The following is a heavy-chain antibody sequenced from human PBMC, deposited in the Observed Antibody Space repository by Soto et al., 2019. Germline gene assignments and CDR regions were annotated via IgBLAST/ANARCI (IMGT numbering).Heavy chain of an antibody. CDR3: AREYDILTGSYDFDY. Sequence: SETLSLTCAVYGGSFSGYYWSWIRQPPGKGLEWIGEINHSGSTNYNPSLKSRVTISVDTSKNQFSLKLSSVTAADTAVYYCAREYDILTGSYDFDYWGQGTLVTVSS. CDR1: GGSFSGYY. CDR2: INHSGST. D-gene: IGHD3-9*01. J-gene: IGHJ4*02. V-gene: IGHV4-34*01.